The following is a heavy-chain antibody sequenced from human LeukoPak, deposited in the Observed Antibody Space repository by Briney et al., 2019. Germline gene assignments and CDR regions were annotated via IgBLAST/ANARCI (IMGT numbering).Heavy chain of an antibody. CDR1: GFSFSSYT. D-gene: IGHD2-2*01. V-gene: IGHV3-23*01. Sequence: GGSLRLSCAVSGFSFSSYTMSWVRQAPGKGLEWVSAISGSGGSTYYADCVKGRFTISRDNYKNTLFLQMNSVRAEDTAVYYCAKDLGYCSSFSCPFDYWGQGTLVTVSS. CDR3: AKDLGYCSSFSCPFDY. CDR2: ISGSGGST. J-gene: IGHJ4*02.